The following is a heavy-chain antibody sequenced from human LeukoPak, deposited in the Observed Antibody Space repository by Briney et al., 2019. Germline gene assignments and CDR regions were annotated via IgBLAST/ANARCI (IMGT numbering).Heavy chain of an antibody. D-gene: IGHD6-13*01. CDR1: GFTFSSYS. V-gene: IGHV3-21*01. CDR3: ARADSTSWYDFDY. J-gene: IGHJ4*02. Sequence: GGSLRLSCAASGFTFSSYSMNWVRQAPGKGLEWVSSISGSSSYIYYADSVKGRFTISRDNAKNSLYLQMNSPRAEDTAVYYCARADSTSWYDFDYWGQGTLVTVSS. CDR2: ISGSSSYI.